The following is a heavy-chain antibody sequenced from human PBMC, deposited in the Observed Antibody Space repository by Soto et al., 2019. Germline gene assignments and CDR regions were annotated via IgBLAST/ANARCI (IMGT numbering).Heavy chain of an antibody. CDR3: ARLMVEEIYYYYGMDV. Sequence: SVKVSCKASGGTFSSYASSWVRQAPGQGLEWMGGIIPIFGTANYAQKFQGRVTITADKSTSTAYMELSSLRSEDTAVYYCARLMVEEIYYYYGMDVWGQGTTVTVSS. V-gene: IGHV1-69*06. D-gene: IGHD2-15*01. J-gene: IGHJ6*02. CDR1: GGTFSSYA. CDR2: IIPIFGTA.